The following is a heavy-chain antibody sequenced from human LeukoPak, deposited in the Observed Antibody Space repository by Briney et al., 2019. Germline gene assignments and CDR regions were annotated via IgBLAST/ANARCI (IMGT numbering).Heavy chain of an antibody. CDR3: ARVSYYYDSSGYYGGINYYYYYMDV. CDR1: GFTFRSYW. V-gene: IGHV3-7*01. D-gene: IGHD3-22*01. J-gene: IGHJ6*03. CDR2: IKEDGGEI. Sequence: GESLTLSCAASGFTFRSYWMSWVRQAPGKGLEWVANIKEDGGEINYVDSVKGRFTISRDNGKNSLYLQMNSLRAEDTAVYYCARVSYYYDSSGYYGGINYYYYYMDVWGKGTTVTISS.